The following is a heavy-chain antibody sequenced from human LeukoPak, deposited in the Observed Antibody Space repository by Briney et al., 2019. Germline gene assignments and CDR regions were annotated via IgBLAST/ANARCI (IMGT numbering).Heavy chain of an antibody. Sequence: GGSLRLSCAASGFTFSSYAMSWVRQAPGKGLEWVSAISGSGGSTYYADSVKSRFTISRDNSKNTLYLQMNSLRAEDTAVYYCAKTRYYYDSSGYSGLDYWGQGTLVTVSS. D-gene: IGHD3-22*01. V-gene: IGHV3-23*01. CDR2: ISGSGGST. J-gene: IGHJ4*02. CDR3: AKTRYYYDSSGYSGLDY. CDR1: GFTFSSYA.